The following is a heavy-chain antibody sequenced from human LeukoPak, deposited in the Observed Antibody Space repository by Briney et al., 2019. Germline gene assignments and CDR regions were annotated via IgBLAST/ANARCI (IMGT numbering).Heavy chain of an antibody. D-gene: IGHD6-13*01. CDR2: INQDGSEK. CDR3: ARGLLAAAGIDY. Sequence: GGSLRLSCAASGLTFSSYWMSWVRQAPGKGLEWVANINQDGSEKNVVGSVKGRFTISRDNAKSSLYLQMNNLRAEDTAVYYCARGLLAAAGIDYWGQGALVTVSS. V-gene: IGHV3-7*04. J-gene: IGHJ4*02. CDR1: GLTFSSYW.